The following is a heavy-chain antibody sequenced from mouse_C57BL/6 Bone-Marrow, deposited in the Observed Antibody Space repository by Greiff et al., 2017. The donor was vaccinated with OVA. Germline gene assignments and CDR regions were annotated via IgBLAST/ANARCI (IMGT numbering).Heavy chain of an antibody. D-gene: IGHD2-1*01. CDR1: GFTFSDYY. CDR3: ARHDYGNYYYAMDY. CDR2: ISNGGGST. Sequence: DVKLVESGGGLVQPGGSLKLSCAASGFTFSDYYMYWVRQTPEKRLEWVAYISNGGGSTYYPDTVKGRFTISRDNAKNTLYLQMSRLKSEDTAMYYCARHDYGNYYYAMDYWGQGTSVTVSS. V-gene: IGHV5-12*01. J-gene: IGHJ4*01.